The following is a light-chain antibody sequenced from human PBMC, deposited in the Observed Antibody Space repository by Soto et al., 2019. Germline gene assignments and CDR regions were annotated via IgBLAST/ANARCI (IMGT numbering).Light chain of an antibody. Sequence: DIQMTQSPSSLSASVGDRVTITCRASQSISSYLNWYQQKPGKAPKLLIYAPSSLQSGAPSRFSGSGSGTDFTLAISSLQPEDFATYYCQQSYSTPPAFGQGTKLEIK. V-gene: IGKV1-39*01. CDR1: QSISSY. CDR3: QQSYSTPPA. J-gene: IGKJ2*01. CDR2: APS.